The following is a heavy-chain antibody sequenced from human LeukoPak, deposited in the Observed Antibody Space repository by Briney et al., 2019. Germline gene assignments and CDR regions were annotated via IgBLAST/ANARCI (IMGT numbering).Heavy chain of an antibody. CDR1: GYSISSGYY. CDR3: ARLTGTYNWFDP. D-gene: IGHD1-7*01. CDR2: IYHSGST. J-gene: IGHJ5*02. Sequence: SETLSLTCTVSGYSISSGYYWGWIRQPPGKGLEWIGSIYHSGSTYYNPSLKSRVTISVDTSKNQFSLKLSSATAADTAVYYCARLTGTYNWFDPWGQGTLVTVSS. V-gene: IGHV4-38-2*02.